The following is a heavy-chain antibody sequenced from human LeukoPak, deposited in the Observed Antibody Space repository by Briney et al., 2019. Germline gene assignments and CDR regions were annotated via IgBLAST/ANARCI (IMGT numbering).Heavy chain of an antibody. CDR2: IKQDGSEK. V-gene: IGHV3-7*01. D-gene: IGHD3-3*01. CDR3: ARDPAHYDLWNGQDF. Sequence: GGSLRLSCAASGFTFDTYWMTWVRQAPGKGLEWVANIKQDGSEKSYVDSVKGRFTISRDNAQNSLYLQMNSLRAEDTAVYYCARDPAHYDLWNGQDFWGQGRLVTVSS. CDR1: GFTFDTYW. J-gene: IGHJ4*02.